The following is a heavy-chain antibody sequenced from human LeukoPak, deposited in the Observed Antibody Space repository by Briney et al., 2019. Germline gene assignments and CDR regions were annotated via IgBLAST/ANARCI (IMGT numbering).Heavy chain of an antibody. CDR3: ARERWFGPAD. D-gene: IGHD3-10*01. J-gene: IGHJ4*02. CDR1: GFTFSSYW. V-gene: IGHV3-74*01. Sequence: PGGSLRLSCAASGFTFSSYWMHWVRQAPGKGLVCVSRINSDGSSTSYADSVKGRFTISRDNAKNTLYLQMNSLRAEDTAVYYCARERWFGPADWGQGTLVTVSS. CDR2: INSDGSST.